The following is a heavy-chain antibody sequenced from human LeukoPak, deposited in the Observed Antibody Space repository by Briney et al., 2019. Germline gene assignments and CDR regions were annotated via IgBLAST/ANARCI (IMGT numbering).Heavy chain of an antibody. D-gene: IGHD6-19*01. CDR3: AGLFPSAVAGNRVD. CDR2: IYYSGST. CDR1: GGSISSYY. Sequence: SETLSLTCTVSGGSISSYYWSWIRQPPGKGLEWIGYIYYSGSTNYNPSLKSRVTISVDTSKNQFSLKLSSGTGAETAVYYFAGLFPSAVAGNRVDWGQGTLVTVSS. J-gene: IGHJ4*02. V-gene: IGHV4-59*01.